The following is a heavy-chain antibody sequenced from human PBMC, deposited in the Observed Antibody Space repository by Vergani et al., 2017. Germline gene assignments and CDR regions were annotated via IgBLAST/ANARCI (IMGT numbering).Heavy chain of an antibody. Sequence: EVQLVESGGGLVKPGGSLRLSCAASGFTFSSYSMNWVRQAPGKGLEWVSSISSSSSYIYYADSVKGRFTISRDNATNSLSLQMNSRRAEDTAVYYCARVVVVIAIAWFDPWGQGTLVTVSS. CDR2: ISSSSSYI. D-gene: IGHD2-21*01. J-gene: IGHJ5*02. V-gene: IGHV3-21*01. CDR3: ARVVVVIAIAWFDP. CDR1: GFTFSSYS.